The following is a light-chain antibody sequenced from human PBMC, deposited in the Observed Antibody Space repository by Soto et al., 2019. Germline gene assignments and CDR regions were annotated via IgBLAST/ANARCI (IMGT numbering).Light chain of an antibody. CDR1: SSNIGSNT. V-gene: IGLV1-44*01. CDR3: AAWDDSLNGQVV. Sequence: QSVLTQPPSAPGTPGQRVTLSCSGSSSNIGSNTVNWYQLLPGTAPQLLIFNNNQRPSGVPDRFSGSKSGTSASLAISGLQSEDEAAYYCAAWDDSLNGQVVFGGGTKLTVL. CDR2: NNN. J-gene: IGLJ2*01.